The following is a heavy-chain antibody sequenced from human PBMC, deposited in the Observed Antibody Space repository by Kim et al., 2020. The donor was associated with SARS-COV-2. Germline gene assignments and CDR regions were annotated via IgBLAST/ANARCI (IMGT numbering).Heavy chain of an antibody. CDR3: ARGGDDARGGDY. D-gene: IGHD3-16*01. V-gene: IGHV3-74*01. J-gene: IGHJ4*02. Sequence: NKATSVKDRFTSSRDNDKNTLYMQMNSLRAEDTAVYYGARGGDDARGGDYWGQGTLVTVSS.